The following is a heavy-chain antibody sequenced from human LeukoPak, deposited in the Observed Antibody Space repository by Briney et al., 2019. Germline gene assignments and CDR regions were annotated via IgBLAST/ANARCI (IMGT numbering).Heavy chain of an antibody. Sequence: GASVKVSCKTSGYRFTDYYMHWVRQAPGQGLEWMGWINPNSGGTSTAQKFQGRITMTRDTSITTVYMEVSWLTSDDTAIYYCARADRLDGSPYLIGPWGQGTPVTVSS. V-gene: IGHV1-2*02. CDR2: INPNSGGT. CDR1: GYRFTDYY. D-gene: IGHD1-26*01. J-gene: IGHJ5*02. CDR3: ARADRLDGSPYLIGP.